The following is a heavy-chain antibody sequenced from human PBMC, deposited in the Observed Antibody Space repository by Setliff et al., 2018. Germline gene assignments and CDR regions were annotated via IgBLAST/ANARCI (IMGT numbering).Heavy chain of an antibody. D-gene: IGHD5-18*01. CDR3: ARGGYSYGYDHGFDI. Sequence: GASVKVSCKASGYSFSDYGISWVRQTPGQGLEWMGWISAYNGNTKYAQKPQGRVTMATDISTSTAYMELRSLRSDDTAVYYCARGGYSYGYDHGFDIWGQGTMVTVSS. CDR1: GYSFSDYG. J-gene: IGHJ3*02. V-gene: IGHV1-18*01. CDR2: ISAYNGNT.